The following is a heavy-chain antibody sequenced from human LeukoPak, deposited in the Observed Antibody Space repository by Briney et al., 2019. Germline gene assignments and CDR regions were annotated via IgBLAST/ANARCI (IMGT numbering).Heavy chain of an antibody. J-gene: IGHJ6*02. CDR2: ISSSSSYI. CDR1: GFTFSSYS. D-gene: IGHD3-22*01. V-gene: IGHV3-21*01. CDR3: ARDRITMIVVAHDGMDV. Sequence: GGSLRLSCAASGFTFSSYSMNWVRQAPGKGLEWASSISSSSSYIYYADSVKGRFTISRDNAKNSLYLQMNSLRAEDTAVYYCARDRITMIVVAHDGMDVWGQGTTVTVSS.